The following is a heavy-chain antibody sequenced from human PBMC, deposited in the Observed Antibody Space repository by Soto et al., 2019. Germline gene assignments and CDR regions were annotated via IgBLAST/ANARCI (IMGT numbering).Heavy chain of an antibody. CDR3: AKERSDHRITAAAIDY. Sequence: GGSLRLSCAASGFSFSIYAMSWVRQAPGKGLEWVSSISGSGDSAYYAGSVKGRFTISRDNSENTLYLQINSLRAEDTAVYFCAKERSDHRITAAAIDYWGQGAQVTVSS. V-gene: IGHV3-23*01. CDR1: GFSFSIYA. D-gene: IGHD6-25*01. J-gene: IGHJ4*02. CDR2: ISGSGDSA.